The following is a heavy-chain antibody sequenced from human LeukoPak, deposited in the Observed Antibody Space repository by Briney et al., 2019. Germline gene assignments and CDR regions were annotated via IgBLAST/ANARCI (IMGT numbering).Heavy chain of an antibody. J-gene: IGHJ4*02. D-gene: IGHD2-2*01. CDR3: AGEYCSSTSCFQGD. Sequence: PGGSLRLSCAPSGFTFSSYRMTRVPQAPGKGREWVTSISSCSSYIYYADSVKGRFTITRDNSKNPLYLKMNSLSAEDSAVSYCAGEYCSSTSCFQGDWGQGTLVTVSS. CDR1: GFTFSSYR. V-gene: IGHV3-21*01. CDR2: ISSCSSYI.